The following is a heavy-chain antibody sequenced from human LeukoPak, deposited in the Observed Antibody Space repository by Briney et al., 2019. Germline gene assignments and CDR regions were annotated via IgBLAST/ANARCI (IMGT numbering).Heavy chain of an antibody. CDR3: ARGTTDDDYDILTGFCYFDY. Sequence: SETLSLTCAVYGGSFSDYYWGWIRQPPGKGLEWIGHIYHSGSTYYNPSLKSRLTISVDTSKNQFSLKLRSVTAADTAVYYCARGTTDDDYDILTGFCYFDYWGQGTLVTVSS. V-gene: IGHV4-34*01. J-gene: IGHJ4*02. CDR1: GGSFSDYY. D-gene: IGHD3-9*01. CDR2: IYHSGST.